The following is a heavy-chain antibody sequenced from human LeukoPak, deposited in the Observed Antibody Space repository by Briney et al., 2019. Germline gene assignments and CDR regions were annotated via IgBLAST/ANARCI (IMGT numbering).Heavy chain of an antibody. V-gene: IGHV4-34*01. Sequence: SETLSLTCAVYGGSFSGYYWSWIRQPPGKGLEWIGEINHSGSTNYNPSLKSRVTTSVDTSKNHFSLNLSSVTAADTAVYYCARHRGRYYDSGSYYYFDYWGQGTLVTVSS. CDR3: ARHRGRYYDSGSYYYFDY. CDR1: GGSFSGYY. CDR2: INHSGST. J-gene: IGHJ4*02. D-gene: IGHD3-10*01.